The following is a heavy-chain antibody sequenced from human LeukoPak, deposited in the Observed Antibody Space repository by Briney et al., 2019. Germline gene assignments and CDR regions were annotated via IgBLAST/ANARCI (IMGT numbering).Heavy chain of an antibody. CDR3: AKDSNYYGSESYFDY. CDR2: ISWNSNNI. V-gene: IGHV3-9*01. CDR1: GFTFDDYA. D-gene: IGHD3-10*01. Sequence: PGGSLRLSCAASGFTFDDYAMHWVRQAPGKGLEWVSGISWNSNNIGYADSVKGRFTISRDNAKNSLYLQMNSLRPEDTALYYCAKDSNYYGSESYFDYWGQGTLVTVSS. J-gene: IGHJ4*02.